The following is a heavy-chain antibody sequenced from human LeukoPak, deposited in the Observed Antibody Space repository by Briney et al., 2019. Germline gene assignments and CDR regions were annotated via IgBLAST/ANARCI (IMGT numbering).Heavy chain of an antibody. D-gene: IGHD6-13*01. V-gene: IGHV3-21*01. CDR1: GFTFSSYS. CDR3: ARDRQQLVDY. Sequence: NTGGSLRLSCAASGFTFSSYSMNWVRQAPGKGLEWVSSISSSSSYIYYADSVKGRFTISRDNAKNSLYLQMNSLRAEDTAVYYCARDRQQLVDYWGQGTLVTVSS. J-gene: IGHJ4*02. CDR2: ISSSSSYI.